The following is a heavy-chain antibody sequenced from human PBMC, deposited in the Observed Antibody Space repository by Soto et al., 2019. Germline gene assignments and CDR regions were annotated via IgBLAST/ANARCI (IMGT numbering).Heavy chain of an antibody. J-gene: IGHJ4*02. Sequence: GGSLRLSCAASGFTFSSYSMNWVRQAPGKGLEWVSSISSSRSYIYYADSVKGRFTISRDNAKNSLYLQMNSLRAEDTAVYYCARDVDTAMVNGLDYWGQGTLVTVSS. CDR1: GFTFSSYS. D-gene: IGHD5-18*01. CDR2: ISSSRSYI. CDR3: ARDVDTAMVNGLDY. V-gene: IGHV3-21*01.